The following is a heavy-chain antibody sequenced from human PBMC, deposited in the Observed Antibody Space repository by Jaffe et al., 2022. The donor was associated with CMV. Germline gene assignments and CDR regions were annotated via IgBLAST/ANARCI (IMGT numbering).Heavy chain of an antibody. Sequence: QVQLVQSGAEVKKPGASVKVSCKASGYTFTSYGISWVRQAPGQGLEWMGWISAYNGNTNYAQKLQGRVTMTTDTSTSTAYMELRSLRSDDTAVYYCAFSPVGEVAYCGGDCFGFFQHWGQGTLVTVSS. CDR3: AFSPVGEVAYCGGDCFGFFQH. J-gene: IGHJ1*01. D-gene: IGHD2-21*02. CDR2: ISAYNGNT. CDR1: GYTFTSYG. V-gene: IGHV1-18*04.